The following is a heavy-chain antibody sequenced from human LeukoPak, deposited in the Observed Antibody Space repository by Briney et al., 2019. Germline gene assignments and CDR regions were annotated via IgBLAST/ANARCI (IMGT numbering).Heavy chain of an antibody. D-gene: IGHD3-10*01. CDR3: ARVAYYYGSGSYKSYLPYFDY. CDR1: GGSISSGDYY. Sequence: SQTLSLTCTVSGGSISSGDYYWSWIRQPPGKGLEWIGYIYYSGSTYYNPSLKSRVTISVDTSKNQFSLKLSSVTAADTAVYYCARVAYYYGSGSYKSYLPYFDYWGQGTLVTVSS. J-gene: IGHJ4*02. CDR2: IYYSGST. V-gene: IGHV4-30-4*01.